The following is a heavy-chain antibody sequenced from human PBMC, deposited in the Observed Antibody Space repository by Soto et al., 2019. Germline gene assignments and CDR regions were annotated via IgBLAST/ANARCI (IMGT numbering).Heavy chain of an antibody. V-gene: IGHV1-3*01. CDR3: VRRHVSATGIDWFDP. CDR1: GYTFTSCC. CDR2: INAANSDT. Sequence: ASVKVSCKASGYTFTSCCMHWVREAPGQRLEWMGWINAANSDTKYSPKFQGRVTITRDTSASTAYMELSSLRSEDTAVYYCVRRHVSATGIDWFDPWGQGTLVTVSS. J-gene: IGHJ5*02. D-gene: IGHD6-13*01.